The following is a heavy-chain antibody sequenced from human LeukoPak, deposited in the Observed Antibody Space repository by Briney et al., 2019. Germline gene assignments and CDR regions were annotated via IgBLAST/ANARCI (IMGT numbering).Heavy chain of an antibody. Sequence: SETLSLTCAVYGGSFSGYYWSWIRQPPGKGLGWIGEINHSGSTNYNPSLKSRVTISVDTSKNQFSLKLSSVTAADTAVYYCARRAGTYYYYYMDVWGKGTTVTVSS. CDR3: ARRAGTYYYYYMDV. CDR1: GGSFSGYY. D-gene: IGHD6-13*01. CDR2: INHSGST. J-gene: IGHJ6*03. V-gene: IGHV4-34*01.